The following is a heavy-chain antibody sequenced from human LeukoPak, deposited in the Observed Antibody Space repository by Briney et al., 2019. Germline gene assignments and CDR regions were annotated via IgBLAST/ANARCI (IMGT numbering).Heavy chain of an antibody. CDR3: ARYPPSIPNDY. CDR2: MNPNSGNT. V-gene: IGHV1-8*01. J-gene: IGHJ4*02. Sequence: GASVKVSCKASVYTFTTFDFNWVRQATGQRLEWMGWMNPNSGNTGYAEKFQGRVTMTRDPSTSTAYMELSSLTSEDTAVYYCARYPPSIPNDYWGQGTLVTVSS. CDR1: VYTFTTFD.